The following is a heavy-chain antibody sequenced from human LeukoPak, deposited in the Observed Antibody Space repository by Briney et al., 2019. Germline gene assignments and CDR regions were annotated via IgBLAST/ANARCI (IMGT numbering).Heavy chain of an antibody. CDR1: GYTFTNYD. CDR2: MNPNSGNT. CDR3: ARRSDYYDSSAYYY. V-gene: IGHV1-8*03. J-gene: IGHJ4*02. Sequence: GASVKVSCKASGYTFTNYDIYWVRQATGQGLEWMGWMNPNSGNTGYAQKFQGRVTITRDTSIGTAYMELSSLRSDDTAVYYCARRSDYYDSSAYYYWGQGTLVTVSS. D-gene: IGHD3-22*01.